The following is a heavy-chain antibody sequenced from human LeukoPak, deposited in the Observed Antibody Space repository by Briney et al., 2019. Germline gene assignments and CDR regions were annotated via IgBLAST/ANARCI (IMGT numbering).Heavy chain of an antibody. Sequence: SETLSPTCAVYGGSFSGYYWSWIRQPPGKGLEWIGEINHSGSTNYNPSLKSRVTISVDTSKNQFSLKLSSVTAADTAVYYCASRYCSSTSCCPDYWGQGTLVTVSS. CDR1: GGSFSGYY. V-gene: IGHV4-34*01. CDR3: ASRYCSSTSCCPDY. CDR2: INHSGST. J-gene: IGHJ4*02. D-gene: IGHD2-2*01.